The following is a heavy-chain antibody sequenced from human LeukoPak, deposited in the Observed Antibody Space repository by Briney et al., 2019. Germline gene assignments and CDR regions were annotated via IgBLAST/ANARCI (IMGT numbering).Heavy chain of an antibody. Sequence: GGSLRLSCAASGFXFSGYAISWVRQAPGKGLKWVSVISGSGISTYSADSVKGRFTISRDNSKNTLYLQMNSLRAEDTAVYYCAKADYYDSNTYRAQFIQHWGQGTLVTVSS. CDR2: ISGSGIST. V-gene: IGHV3-23*01. CDR3: AKADYYDSNTYRAQFIQH. CDR1: GFXFSGYA. D-gene: IGHD3-22*01. J-gene: IGHJ1*01.